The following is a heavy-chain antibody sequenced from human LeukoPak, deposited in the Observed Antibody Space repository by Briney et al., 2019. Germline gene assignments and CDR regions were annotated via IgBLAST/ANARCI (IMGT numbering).Heavy chain of an antibody. CDR1: GGSFSGYY. V-gene: IGHV4-34*01. CDR2: INDGGST. Sequence: SETLSLTCAVYGGSFSGYYLSWIRQPPGKGLEWIGEINDGGSTKYNPSLKSRVTISLDTSKNQFSLNLSSVTAADTAVYFCGLGGYWGQGTLVIVSS. D-gene: IGHD3-10*01. CDR3: GLGGY. J-gene: IGHJ4*02.